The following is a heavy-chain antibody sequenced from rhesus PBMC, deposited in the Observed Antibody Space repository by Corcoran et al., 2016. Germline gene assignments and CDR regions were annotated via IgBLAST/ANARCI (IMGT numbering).Heavy chain of an antibody. CDR2: IGGNSEST. CDR3: ARDPLYSCRRFDV. Sequence: QVQLQESGPALVKPSETLSLPCRVSGYSISRGHCWRWIVQPPGTGLGWVGYIGGNSESTNDNPYLKRRVTISKDTSKNQCALKLGSVTAADTAEYYCARDPLYSCRRFDVWGAGVLVTVSS. D-gene: IGHD4-23*01. CDR1: GYSISRGHC. J-gene: IGHJ5-1*01. V-gene: IGHV4-127*01.